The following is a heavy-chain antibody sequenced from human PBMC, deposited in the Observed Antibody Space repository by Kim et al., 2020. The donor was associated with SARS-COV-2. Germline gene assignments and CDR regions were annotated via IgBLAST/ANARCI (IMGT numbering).Heavy chain of an antibody. CDR3: AREILGYSGGGD. CDR1: GFTFSSYS. V-gene: IGHV3-21*01. J-gene: IGHJ4*02. Sequence: GGSLRLSCAASGFTFSSYSMNWVRQAPGKGLEWVSSISSSSSYIYYADSVKGRFTISRDNAKNSLYLQMNSLRAEDTAVYYCAREILGYSGGGDWGQGTLVTVSS. CDR2: ISSSSSYI. D-gene: IGHD5-12*01.